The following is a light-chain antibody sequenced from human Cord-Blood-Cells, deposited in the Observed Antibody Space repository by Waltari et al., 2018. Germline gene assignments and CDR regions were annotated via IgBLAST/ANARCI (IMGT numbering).Light chain of an antibody. CDR3: QNYNSAPLT. CDR1: QGISNY. CDR2: AAS. V-gene: IGKV1-27*01. Sequence: DIQMTQSPSTLSASVGDRVTITCLASQGISNYLALYQQKPGQVPKLLIYAASTLQSGVPSRFSGSGSGTDFTLTISSLQPEDVATYYCQNYNSAPLTFGGGTKVEIK. J-gene: IGKJ4*01.